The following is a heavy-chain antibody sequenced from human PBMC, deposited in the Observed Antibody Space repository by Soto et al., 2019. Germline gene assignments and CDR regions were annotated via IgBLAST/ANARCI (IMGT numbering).Heavy chain of an antibody. J-gene: IGHJ6*02. CDR1: EFTFDKYY. D-gene: IGHD1-20*01. CDR3: ARGNWNYYYGFDV. CDR2: IKPDGSEQ. V-gene: IGHV3-7*01. Sequence: PGGSLRLSCAAPEFTFDKYYMTWVRQAPGKGPEWVANIKPDGSEQYYVDSVKGQFTISRDNANNSLYLQMNSLRAEDTAVYFCARGNWNYYYGFDVWGQGTKVAVSS.